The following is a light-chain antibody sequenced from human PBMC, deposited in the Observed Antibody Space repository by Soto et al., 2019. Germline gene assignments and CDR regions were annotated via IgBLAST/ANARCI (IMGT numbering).Light chain of an antibody. J-gene: IGKJ1*01. Sequence: DIAMTQSPGSLAVSIGPRATISCKSIHSVLYNSDNKNYLAWYQQKSGQPPKLLIYWASNRDSGVPDRFSGSGSGTDFTLKISRVEAEDVGVYHCMQGTQWPQTFGQGTKVDIK. CDR3: MQGTQWPQT. V-gene: IGKV4-1*01. CDR1: HSVLYNSDNKNY. CDR2: WAS.